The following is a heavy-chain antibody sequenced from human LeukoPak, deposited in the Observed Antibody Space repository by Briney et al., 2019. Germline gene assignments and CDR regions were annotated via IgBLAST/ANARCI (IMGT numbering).Heavy chain of an antibody. V-gene: IGHV3-23*01. CDR3: AKRNYYDSSGYYYDY. CDR2: IGGGGVST. J-gene: IGHJ4*02. CDR1: GFTFNNYA. D-gene: IGHD3-22*01. Sequence: GGSLRLSCAASGFTFNNYAMSWVRQAPGKGLEWVSAIGGGGVSTFYADSVKGRFTISRDNSKNTLYLQMNSLRAEDTAVYYCAKRNYYDSSGYYYDYCGQGTLVTVSS.